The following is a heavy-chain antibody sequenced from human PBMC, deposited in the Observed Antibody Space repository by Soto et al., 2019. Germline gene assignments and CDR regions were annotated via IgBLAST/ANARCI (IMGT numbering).Heavy chain of an antibody. CDR1: GFMIKKYA. CDR3: TRNRAKFDT. V-gene: IGHV3-23*01. D-gene: IGHD1-26*01. Sequence: GRPLRVSWVGSGFMIKKYAMNWVRQAPGKGLEWVSIISDSGESKHYADSVKGRFTISRDDAEISLYLQMKNLRAEDTAVYYCTRNRAKFDTWAQGTPVTVPS. J-gene: IGHJ5*02. CDR2: ISDSGESK.